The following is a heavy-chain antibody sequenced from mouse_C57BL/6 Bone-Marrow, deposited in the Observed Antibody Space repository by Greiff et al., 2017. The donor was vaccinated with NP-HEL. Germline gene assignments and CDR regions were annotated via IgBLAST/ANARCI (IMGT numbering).Heavy chain of an antibody. Sequence: EVQGVESGGGLVKPGGSLKLSCAASGFTFSDYGMHWVRQAPEKGLEWVAYISSGSSTIYYADTVKGRCTISRDNAKNTRFLQMTSLRSEDTAMYYCARGDLDYWGQGTTLTVSS. CDR1: GFTFSDYG. CDR3: ARGDLDY. V-gene: IGHV5-17*01. J-gene: IGHJ2*01. CDR2: ISSGSSTI.